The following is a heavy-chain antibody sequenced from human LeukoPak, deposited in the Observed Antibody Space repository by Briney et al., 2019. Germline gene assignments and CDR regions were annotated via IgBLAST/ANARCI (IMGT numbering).Heavy chain of an antibody. CDR2: ICAYNGNT. D-gene: IGHD2-2*01. CDR1: GYTFTSYG. V-gene: IGHV1-18*01. J-gene: IGHJ4*02. Sequence: GASVKVSCKASGYTFTSYGISWVRQAPGQGLGWRGWICAYNGNTNYAQKPQGRVTMTTDTSTSTAYMELTSLRSDDTAVYYCATQYCSSTSCYSYWVDYWGQGTLVTVSS. CDR3: ATQYCSSTSCYSYWVDY.